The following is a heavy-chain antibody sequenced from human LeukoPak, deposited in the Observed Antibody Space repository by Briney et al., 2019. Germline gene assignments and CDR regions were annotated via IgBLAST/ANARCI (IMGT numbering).Heavy chain of an antibody. Sequence: GGSLRLSCAASGFTSSNYAMNWVRQAPGKGLEWVSAITNSDGGAYYADSVKGRFTISRDNAKNSLYLQMNSLRAEDTAVYYCARDRSIFGVVSAFDYWGQGTLVTVSS. J-gene: IGHJ4*02. CDR3: ARDRSIFGVVSAFDY. D-gene: IGHD3-3*01. V-gene: IGHV3-23*01. CDR2: ITNSDGGA. CDR1: GFTSSNYA.